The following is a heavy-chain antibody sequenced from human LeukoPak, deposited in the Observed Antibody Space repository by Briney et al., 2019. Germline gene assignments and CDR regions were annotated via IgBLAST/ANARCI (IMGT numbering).Heavy chain of an antibody. V-gene: IGHV3-23*01. CDR1: GFTFSSYA. CDR2: ISGSGGST. D-gene: IGHD2-8*01. CDR3: AKDFESGVYFDH. Sequence: PGGSLRLSCAASGFTFSSYAMTWVRQAPGKGLEWVSGISGSGGSTFYADSVKGRFTISRDNSKNTLYLKMNSLRAEHTAVNYCAKDFESGVYFDHWGQGTLVAVSS. J-gene: IGHJ4*02.